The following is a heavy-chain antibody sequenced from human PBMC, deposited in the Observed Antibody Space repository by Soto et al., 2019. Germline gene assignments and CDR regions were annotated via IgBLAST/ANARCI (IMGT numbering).Heavy chain of an antibody. CDR2: IIPILGIA. D-gene: IGHD2-15*01. J-gene: IGHJ6*02. Sequence: QVQLVQSGAEVKKPGSSVKVSCKASGGTFSSYTISWVRQAPGQGLEWMGRIIPILGIANYAQKFQGRVTSTAGKSTRTGYLELSSLRFEDTAVYYCARDTYCSGGSCYSGGYYYYGMDVWGQGTTVTVSS. V-gene: IGHV1-69*08. CDR1: GGTFSSYT. CDR3: ARDTYCSGGSCYSGGYYYYGMDV.